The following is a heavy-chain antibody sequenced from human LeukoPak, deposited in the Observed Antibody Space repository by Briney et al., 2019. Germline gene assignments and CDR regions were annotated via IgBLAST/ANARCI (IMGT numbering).Heavy chain of an antibody. CDR2: INSDGSST. V-gene: IGHV3-74*01. D-gene: IGHD2-2*01. Sequence: GGSLRLSCAASGFTFSSYWMHWVRQAPVKGLVWVSRINSDGSSTSYADSVKGRFTISRDNAKNTLYLQMNSLRAEDTAVYYCARGPSYHYYYYMDVWGKGTTVTVSS. CDR3: ARGPSYHYYYYMDV. J-gene: IGHJ6*03. CDR1: GFTFSSYW.